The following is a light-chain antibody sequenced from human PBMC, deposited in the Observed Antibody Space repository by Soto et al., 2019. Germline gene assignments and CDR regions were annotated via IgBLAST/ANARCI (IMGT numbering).Light chain of an antibody. V-gene: IGKV3-20*01. CDR1: QSVASSY. J-gene: IGKJ1*01. Sequence: EIVLTQSPATLSLSPGEMATLSCRASQSVASSYLAWYQQKPGKALRLLVYGATNRDTGIPDRFSGRGSVTDFNLTISRLEPEDFAVDYCQQYGRSPWTFGQGTKVEIK. CDR2: GAT. CDR3: QQYGRSPWT.